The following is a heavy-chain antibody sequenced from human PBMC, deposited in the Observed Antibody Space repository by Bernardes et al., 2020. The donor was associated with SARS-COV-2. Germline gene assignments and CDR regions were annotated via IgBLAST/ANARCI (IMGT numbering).Heavy chain of an antibody. D-gene: IGHD3-16*01. CDR2: ISGNTFFT. CDR3: AKKGSTGTGSGEYYRHES. V-gene: IGHV3-23*01. Sequence: GGSLRLSCTASGLTFSDYALSWVRQAPGKGLEWISVISGNTFFTYYAQSVEGRFSISRDNSRNTLYLYMSSLRVEDTGTYYCAKKGSTGTGSGEYYRHESWGHGTLVTVSP. J-gene: IGHJ5*01. CDR1: GLTFSDYA.